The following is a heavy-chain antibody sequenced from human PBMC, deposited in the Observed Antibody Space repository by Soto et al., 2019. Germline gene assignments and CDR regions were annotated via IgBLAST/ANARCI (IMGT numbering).Heavy chain of an antibody. CDR3: AISGAAVDAFDF. V-gene: IGHV1-24*01. D-gene: IGHD6-25*01. CDR1: GYTLTELS. Sequence: QVRLVQSGAEVKKPGASVKVSCKVSGYTLTELSMYWVRQAPGKGLEWMGSFDPEDGESIFAQKFQGRVTMTEDTSRDTAYMELSSLRSEDTAVYYCAISGAAVDAFDFWGQGTMVTVSS. J-gene: IGHJ3*01. CDR2: FDPEDGES.